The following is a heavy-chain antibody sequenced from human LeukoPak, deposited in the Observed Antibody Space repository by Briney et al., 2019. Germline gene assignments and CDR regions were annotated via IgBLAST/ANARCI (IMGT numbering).Heavy chain of an antibody. CDR1: GGSISSSS. J-gene: IGHJ4*02. V-gene: IGHV3-30-3*01. CDR2: ISYDGSNK. CDR3: ARDPPGSGWYFDY. Sequence: LSLTCTVSGGSISSSSYYWGWIRQPPGKGLEWVAVISYDGSNKYYADSVKGRFTISRDNSKNTLYLQMNSLRAEDTAVYYCARDPPGSGWYFDYWGQGTLVTVSP. D-gene: IGHD6-19*01.